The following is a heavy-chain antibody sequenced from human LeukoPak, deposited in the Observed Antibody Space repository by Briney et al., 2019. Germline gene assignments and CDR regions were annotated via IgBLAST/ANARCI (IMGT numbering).Heavy chain of an antibody. CDR3: ARGGVLELLNNPFDY. J-gene: IGHJ4*01. Sequence: ASVKVSCKASGYTFTSYGISWLRQAPGQGLEWMGWISAYNGNTNYAQKLQGRVTMTTDTSTSTAYMELRSLRSDDTAVYYCARGGVLELLNNPFDYWGQEPWSPSPQ. V-gene: IGHV1-18*01. CDR1: GYTFTSYG. CDR2: ISAYNGNT. D-gene: IGHD1-7*01.